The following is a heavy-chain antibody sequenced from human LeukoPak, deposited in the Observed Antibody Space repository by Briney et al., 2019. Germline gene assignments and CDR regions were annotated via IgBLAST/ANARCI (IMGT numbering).Heavy chain of an antibody. CDR1: GDSISSSSYY. V-gene: IGHV4-39*01. J-gene: IGHJ6*03. CDR3: ARHHAHYFYYMAV. Sequence: SETLSLTCTVSGDSISSSSYYWGWIRQPPGKGLEWIGSIYYSGTTYYTPSLKSRGSISVDTSKNQFSLRLNSPTATDTAVYYCARHHAHYFYYMAVWGKGTTVIVSS. CDR2: IYYSGTT.